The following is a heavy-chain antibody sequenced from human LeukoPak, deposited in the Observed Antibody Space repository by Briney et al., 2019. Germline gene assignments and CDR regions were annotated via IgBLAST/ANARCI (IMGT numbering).Heavy chain of an antibody. Sequence: GGSLRLSCAASGFTFSSYGMHWVRQAPGKGLEWVALISYDGSKKWYTDSVKGRFTISRDNSKNTLYLQMDSLRAEDTAVYYCAKDRSVMAYHFDFWGQGTLVTVSS. CDR3: AKDRSVMAYHFDF. V-gene: IGHV3-30*02. CDR2: ISYDGSKK. CDR1: GFTFSSYG. D-gene: IGHD2-2*02. J-gene: IGHJ4*02.